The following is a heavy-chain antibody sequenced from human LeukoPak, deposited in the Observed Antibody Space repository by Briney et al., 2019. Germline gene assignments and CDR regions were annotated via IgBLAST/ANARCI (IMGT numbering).Heavy chain of an antibody. D-gene: IGHD6-13*01. CDR3: ARYSSWSDAFDI. V-gene: IGHV4-59*01. CDR2: IYYSGST. Sequence: SETLSLTCTVSGGSISSYYWSWIRQPPGKGLEWIGYIYYSGSTNYNPSLKSRVTISVDTSKNQFSLKLSSVTAADTAVYYCARYSSWSDAFDIWGQGTMVTVSS. CDR1: GGSISSYY. J-gene: IGHJ3*02.